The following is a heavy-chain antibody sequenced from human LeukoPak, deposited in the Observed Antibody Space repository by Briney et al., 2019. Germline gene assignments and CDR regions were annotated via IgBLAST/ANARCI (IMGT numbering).Heavy chain of an antibody. CDR3: ARDAQRVRLLWFGELLPNWFDP. V-gene: IGHV3-30-3*01. D-gene: IGHD3-10*01. J-gene: IGHJ5*02. Sequence: GGSLRLSCVASGFTFSSYAMHWVRQAPGKGLEWVAVISYDGSNKYYADSVKGRFTISRDNSKNTLYLQMNSLRAEDTAVYYCARDAQRVRLLWFGELLPNWFDPWGQGTLVTVSS. CDR2: ISYDGSNK. CDR1: GFTFSSYA.